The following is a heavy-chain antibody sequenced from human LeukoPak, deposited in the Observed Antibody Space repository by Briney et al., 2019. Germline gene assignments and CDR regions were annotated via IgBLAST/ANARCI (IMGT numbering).Heavy chain of an antibody. D-gene: IGHD6-19*01. J-gene: IGHJ2*01. CDR3: ARVRSLYSSGWYSWYFDL. CDR1: GYTLTELS. V-gene: IGHV1-24*01. Sequence: ASVKVSCKVSGYTLTELSMHWVRQAPGKGLEWMGGFDPEDGETIYAQKFQGRVTMTEDTSTDAAYMELSSLRSEDTAVYYCARVRSLYSSGWYSWYFDLWGRGTLVTVSS. CDR2: FDPEDGET.